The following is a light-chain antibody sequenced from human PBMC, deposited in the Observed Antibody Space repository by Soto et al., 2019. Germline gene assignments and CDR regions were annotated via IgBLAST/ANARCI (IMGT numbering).Light chain of an antibody. J-gene: IGKJ1*01. Sequence: EKVMTQSPATLSVSPGERATLSWRASQSVSSDLAWYQQKPGQAPRLLISGASTRATDVPARFSGSGSGTNFTLAISSLQSEDFAVYFCQQYAYWPETFGQGTKVDI. V-gene: IGKV3D-15*01. CDR2: GAS. CDR1: QSVSSD. CDR3: QQYAYWPET.